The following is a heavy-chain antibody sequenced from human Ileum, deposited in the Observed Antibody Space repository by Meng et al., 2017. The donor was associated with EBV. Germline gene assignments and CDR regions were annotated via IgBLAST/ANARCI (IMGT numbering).Heavy chain of an antibody. D-gene: IGHD6-13*01. CDR3: ASQELAPFDY. Sequence: LLLESQGQGLVKPPEHRSPTCSVSGGSFISRKYYWGWIRQPPGKALEWIASIYYSGTTYYNPSLQSRVSISVDKSKNQVSLNMTSMTAADAAVYYCASQELAPFDYWGQGTLVTVSS. V-gene: IGHV4-39*07. CDR1: GGSFISRKYY. J-gene: IGHJ4*02. CDR2: IYYSGTT.